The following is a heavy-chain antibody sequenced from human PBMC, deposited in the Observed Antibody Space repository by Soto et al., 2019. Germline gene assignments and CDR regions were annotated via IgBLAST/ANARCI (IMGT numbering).Heavy chain of an antibody. CDR1: GGSISSSSYY. CDR2: IYYSGST. CDR3: ARQGVRCSSTSCYWVDYYYYMDV. J-gene: IGHJ6*03. D-gene: IGHD2-2*01. Sequence: SGTLSLTCTVSGGSISSSSYYWGWIRQPPGKGLEWIGSIYYSGSTYYNPSLKSRVTISVDTSKNQFSLKLSSVTAADTAVYYCARQGVRCSSTSCYWVDYYYYMDVWGKGTTVTVSS. V-gene: IGHV4-39*01.